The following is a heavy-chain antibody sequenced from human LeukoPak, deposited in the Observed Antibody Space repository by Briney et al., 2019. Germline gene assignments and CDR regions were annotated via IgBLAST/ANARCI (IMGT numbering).Heavy chain of an antibody. CDR2: VSLAGRT. CDR3: SRESGPFCPFGH. Sequence: PSGTLSLTCGVSGGSITTTNYWSWVRPPPGGGLEWIGEVSLAGRTRYIPSLKNRVNISIDESKNHLYLNLASVTAADTAVYYCSRESGPFCPFGHWGQGTLVAVTS. CDR1: GGSITTTNY. V-gene: IGHV4-4*02. J-gene: IGHJ4*02. D-gene: IGHD1-26*01.